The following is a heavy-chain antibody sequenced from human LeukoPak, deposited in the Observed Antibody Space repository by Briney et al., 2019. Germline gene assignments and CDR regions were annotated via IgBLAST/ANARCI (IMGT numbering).Heavy chain of an antibody. V-gene: IGHV4-61*02. CDR2: IYTSGST. CDR1: GGPISSGSYY. J-gene: IGHJ4*02. CDR3: ATGSREAHIVGATTGLWY. Sequence: SQTLSLTCTVSGGPISSGSYYWSWIRQPAGKGLEWIGRIYTSGSTNYNPSLKSRVTISVDTSKNQFSLKPSSVTAADTAVYYCATGSREAHIVGATTGLWYWGQGTLVTVSS. D-gene: IGHD1-26*01.